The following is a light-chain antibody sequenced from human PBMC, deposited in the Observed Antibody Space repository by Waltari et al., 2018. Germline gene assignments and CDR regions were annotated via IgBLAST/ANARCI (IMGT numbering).Light chain of an antibody. CDR2: VAS. CDR3: QQSYNTPWT. CDR1: QGIAGY. V-gene: IGKV1-39*01. Sequence: DIQMTQSPSSLSASVGDRVTLTCRASQGIAGYLNWYQQKPGKAPTLLIYVASSLQSGVPSRCSGIGSGTDCTLTITSLQPEDFAIYYCQQSYNTPWTFGQGTKVEIK. J-gene: IGKJ1*01.